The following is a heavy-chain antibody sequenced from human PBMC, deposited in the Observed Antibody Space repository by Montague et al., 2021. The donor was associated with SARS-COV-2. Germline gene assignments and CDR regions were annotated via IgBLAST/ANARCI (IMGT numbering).Heavy chain of an antibody. Sequence: SETLSLTCTVSGGSISCSSYYWGWIRQPPGKGLEWIGSIFYSGSTDYNPSLKSRVTISVDTSKNQFSLKLSSVAAADTAVYYCASMGRAQVYYFDYWGQGTLVTVSS. J-gene: IGHJ4*02. CDR3: ASMGRAQVYYFDY. V-gene: IGHV4-39*01. CDR2: IFYSGST. CDR1: GGSISCSSYY. D-gene: IGHD3-10*01.